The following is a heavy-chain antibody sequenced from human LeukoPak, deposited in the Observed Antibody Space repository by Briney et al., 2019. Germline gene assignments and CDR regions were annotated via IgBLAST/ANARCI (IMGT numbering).Heavy chain of an antibody. D-gene: IGHD3-10*01. Sequence: GGSLRLSCVASGFKFRDYWMSWVRQAPGKGLEWVANIKPDGSEKYYVESVKGRFTISRDNAKNSLYLQMNSLRAEDTAVYHCANVRAAIWFGEYKGDYWGQGTLVTVSS. V-gene: IGHV3-7*01. CDR2: IKPDGSEK. J-gene: IGHJ4*02. CDR1: GFKFRDYW. CDR3: ANVRAAIWFGEYKGDY.